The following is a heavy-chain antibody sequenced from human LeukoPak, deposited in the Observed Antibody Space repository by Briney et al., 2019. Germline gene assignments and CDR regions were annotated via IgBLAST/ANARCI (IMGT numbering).Heavy chain of an antibody. CDR1: GFTFSTYG. CDR2: IRYDGRNK. Sequence: VRSLRLSCAASGFTFSTYGMHWVRQGPGKGPEWVAVIRYDGRNKNYGDSVKGRFTISRDNSKTTLYLQMNSLRAEDTAVYYCARALSAMVPDYWGQGTLLTVSS. D-gene: IGHD5-18*01. J-gene: IGHJ4*02. CDR3: ARALSAMVPDY. V-gene: IGHV3-33*01.